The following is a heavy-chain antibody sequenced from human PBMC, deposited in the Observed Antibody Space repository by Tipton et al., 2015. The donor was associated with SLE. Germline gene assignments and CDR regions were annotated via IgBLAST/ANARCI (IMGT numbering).Heavy chain of an antibody. V-gene: IGHV4-61*02. CDR2: ISANGST. Sequence: TLSLTCTVSGGSISSGNYYWSWIRQSAGKGLEWIGRISANGSTNYNPSLTSRVTVSSDTSKNQLSLRLNSVTAADTAVYYCARDHYSIGSFDIWGQGTLVTVSS. D-gene: IGHD6-19*01. J-gene: IGHJ3*02. CDR3: ARDHYSIGSFDI. CDR1: GGSISSGNYY.